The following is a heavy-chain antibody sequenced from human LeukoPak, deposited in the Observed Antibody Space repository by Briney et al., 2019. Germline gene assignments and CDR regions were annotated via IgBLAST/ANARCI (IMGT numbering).Heavy chain of an antibody. CDR1: GYSISSGYY. CDR2: IYHSGST. V-gene: IGHV4-38-2*02. CDR3: ARVGVLRFLEWLLYRDYFDY. D-gene: IGHD3-3*01. J-gene: IGHJ4*02. Sequence: SETLSLTCTVSGYSISSGYYWGWIRQPPGKGLEWIGSIYHSGSTYYNPSLKSRVTISVDTSKNQFSLKLSSVTAADTAVYYCARVGVLRFLEWLLYRDYFDYWGQGTLVTVSS.